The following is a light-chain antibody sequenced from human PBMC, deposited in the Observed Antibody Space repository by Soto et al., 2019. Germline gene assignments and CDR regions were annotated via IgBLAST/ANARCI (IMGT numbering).Light chain of an antibody. J-gene: IGKJ3*01. CDR3: QQYSSSPRVT. CDR1: QTVSNRY. V-gene: IGKV3-20*01. CDR2: GAS. Sequence: EIVLTQSPGTLSLSPGERATLSCRASQTVSNRYLAWYQQKPGQAPRLLIYGASSRAIGVPDRFSGSGSGTDFTLTISRLEPEDFAVYYCQQYSSSPRVTFGPGTKVDIK.